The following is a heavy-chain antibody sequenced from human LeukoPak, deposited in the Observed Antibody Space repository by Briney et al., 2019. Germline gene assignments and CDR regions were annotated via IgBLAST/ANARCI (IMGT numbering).Heavy chain of an antibody. V-gene: IGHV1-2*02. J-gene: IGHJ4*02. Sequence: ASVKVSCKASGYTFTIYYMHWVRQAPGQGLEWMGWINPNSGATTYAQRFQGRVTTTRDTSISTAYMELSGLTSDDTGVYYCARNPPYCTSTDCYNDYWGQGTLVTVSS. CDR1: GYTFTIYY. CDR2: INPNSGAT. D-gene: IGHD2-2*02. CDR3: ARNPPYCTSTDCYNDY.